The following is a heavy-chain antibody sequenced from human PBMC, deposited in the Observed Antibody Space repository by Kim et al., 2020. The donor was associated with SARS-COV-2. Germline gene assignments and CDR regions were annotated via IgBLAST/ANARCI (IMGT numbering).Heavy chain of an antibody. V-gene: IGHV3-23*01. J-gene: IGHJ3*02. CDR2: ISGSGGGT. CDR3: AKASDLNCNYCAFDI. CDR1: GFTFTNYA. D-gene: IGHD1-7*01. Sequence: GGSLRLSCAASGFTFTNYAMTWVRQAPGKGLEWVSTISGSGGGTYSADSVKGRFTVSRDNSKNMLYLQMNSLRAEDTAVYFCAKASDLNCNYCAFDIWGQGKKVTVSS.